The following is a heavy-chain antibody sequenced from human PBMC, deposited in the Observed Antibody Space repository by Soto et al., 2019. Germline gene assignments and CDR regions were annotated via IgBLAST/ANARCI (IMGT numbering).Heavy chain of an antibody. V-gene: IGHV4-30-4*01. D-gene: IGHD4-17*01. CDR1: GCSISSGYYY. CDR3: SAYGDYYYYGMDV. CDR2: IYYSGST. J-gene: IGHJ6*02. Sequence: ASETLSLTCTVSGCSISSGYYYWSWIRQPPGKGLEWIGYIYYSGSTYYNPSLKSRVTISVDTSKNQFSLKLSSVTAADTAVYYCSAYGDYYYYGMDVWGQGTTVTVSS.